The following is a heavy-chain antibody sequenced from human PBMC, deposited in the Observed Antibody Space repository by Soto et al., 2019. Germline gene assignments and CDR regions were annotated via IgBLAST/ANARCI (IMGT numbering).Heavy chain of an antibody. D-gene: IGHD1-26*01. J-gene: IGHJ4*02. Sequence: EVQLLESGGGLQPGGSLRLSCAASGFTFSTYAMRWVRQAPGKGLEWVSAISGRGDSTYYADSVMGRFTISRDNSKHTLYIQINSLSAEDTAVYYCARRGSESYYHYWGQGTLVTVSS. CDR2: ISGRGDST. CDR3: ARRGSESYYHY. V-gene: IGHV3-23*01. CDR1: GFTFSTYA.